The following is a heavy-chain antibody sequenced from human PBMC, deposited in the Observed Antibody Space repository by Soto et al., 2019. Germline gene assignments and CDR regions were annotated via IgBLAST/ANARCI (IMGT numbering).Heavy chain of an antibody. CDR3: ARDAFCVTTTCYPDYYYYGMDV. J-gene: IGHJ6*02. Sequence: QVQLVESGGGVDQPGRSLRLSCAASGFTFSSYAIHWVRQAPGKGLEWVAVISYDGSDKYYADSVKGRFTISRDNSKDTLYLQMNSLRAEDTAVYYFARDAFCVTTTCYPDYYYYGMDVWGQGTTVTVSS. V-gene: IGHV3-30-3*01. D-gene: IGHD2-2*01. CDR2: ISYDGSDK. CDR1: GFTFSSYA.